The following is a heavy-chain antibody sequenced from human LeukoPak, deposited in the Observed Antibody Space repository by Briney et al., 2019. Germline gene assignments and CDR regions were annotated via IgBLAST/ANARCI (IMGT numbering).Heavy chain of an antibody. V-gene: IGHV4-59*01. J-gene: IGHJ4*02. CDR1: RGSISPYY. D-gene: IGHD2-15*01. CDR2: IYYIGTT. Sequence: SSETLSLTCTVSRGSISPYYWSWIRQSPGKRLEWIGYIYYIGTTNYNPSLQSRVTMSVDTSTNQFTLNLASVTAADTAVYYCARGGFESCSAGSCLLGNYWGQGILVAVSS. CDR3: ARGGFESCSAGSCLLGNY.